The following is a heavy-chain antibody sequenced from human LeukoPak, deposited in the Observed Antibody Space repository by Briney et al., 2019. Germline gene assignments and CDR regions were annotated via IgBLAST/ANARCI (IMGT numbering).Heavy chain of an antibody. D-gene: IGHD3-22*01. Sequence: PVKVSCKASGGTFSSYAISWVRQAPGQGPEWMGGIIPIFGTANYAQKFQGRVTITADESTSTAYMELSSLRSEDTAVYYCARDSSGSDYNWFDPWGQGTLVTVSS. CDR1: GGTFSSYA. V-gene: IGHV1-69*01. CDR3: ARDSSGSDYNWFDP. CDR2: IIPIFGTA. J-gene: IGHJ5*02.